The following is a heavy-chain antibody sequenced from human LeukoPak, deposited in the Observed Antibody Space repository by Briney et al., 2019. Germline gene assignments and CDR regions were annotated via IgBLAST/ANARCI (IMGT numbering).Heavy chain of an antibody. V-gene: IGHV3-23*01. Sequence: GGSLRLSCAASGFTFVNYAMTWVRQAPGKGLQCVSTIINTGGDTYYADSVKGRFPISRDNSKNTLYLQMSSLRVEDTAIYYCAKGHVATGSLYYFDFWGQGTLVTVSS. D-gene: IGHD2-15*01. CDR1: GFTFVNYA. CDR2: IINTGGDT. CDR3: AKGHVATGSLYYFDF. J-gene: IGHJ4*02.